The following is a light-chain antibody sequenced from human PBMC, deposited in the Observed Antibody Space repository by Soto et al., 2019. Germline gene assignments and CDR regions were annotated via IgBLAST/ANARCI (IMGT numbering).Light chain of an antibody. Sequence: QSALTQPASVSGSPGQSITISCTGTSSDIGFYNYVSWYQQYPGKAPNLLIYGVTNRPSGVSYRFSGSKSGSTASLTISGLQAEDEADYYCSSYTDSSNYVFGTGTKLTVL. CDR3: SSYTDSSNYV. CDR2: GVT. J-gene: IGLJ1*01. CDR1: SSDIGFYNY. V-gene: IGLV2-14*03.